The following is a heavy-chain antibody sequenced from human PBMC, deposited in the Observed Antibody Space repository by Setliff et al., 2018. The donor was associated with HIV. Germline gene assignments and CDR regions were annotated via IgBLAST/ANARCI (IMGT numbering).Heavy chain of an antibody. CDR3: ARVRSYGSAYDAFDV. V-gene: IGHV4-34*01. Sequence: PSETLSLTCFVSGGSFSGYYWSWIRQPPGKGLEWIGEINHSGSTDYNPSLKSRVTISVDTSKNQFSLRLTSVTAADTAVYYCARVRSYGSAYDAFDVWGPGTMVTVSS. J-gene: IGHJ3*01. D-gene: IGHD3-10*01. CDR1: GGSFSGYY. CDR2: INHSGST.